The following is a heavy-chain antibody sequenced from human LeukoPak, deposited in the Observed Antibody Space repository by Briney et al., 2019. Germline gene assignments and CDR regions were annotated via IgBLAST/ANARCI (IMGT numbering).Heavy chain of an antibody. CDR1: GGTFSSYA. J-gene: IGHJ4*02. CDR3: AREGYSSGFDY. Sequence: SVKVSCNASGGTFSSYAISWVRQAPGQGVEWMGGIIPIFGTANYAQKFQGRVTITADESTSTAYMELSSLRSEDTAVYYCAREGYSSGFDYWGQGTLVTVSS. D-gene: IGHD6-19*01. CDR2: IIPIFGTA. V-gene: IGHV1-69*13.